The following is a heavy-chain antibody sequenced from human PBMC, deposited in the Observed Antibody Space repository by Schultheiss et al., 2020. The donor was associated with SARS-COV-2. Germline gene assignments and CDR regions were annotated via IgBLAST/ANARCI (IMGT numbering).Heavy chain of an antibody. Sequence: SETLSLTCAVYGGSFSGYYWSWIRQPPGKGLEWIGEINHSGSTNYNPSLKSRVTISVDTSKNQFSLKLSSVTAADTAVYYCARAGTYCSSTSCYSTQIYYFDYWGQGTLVTVSS. D-gene: IGHD2-2*01. CDR3: ARAGTYCSSTSCYSTQIYYFDY. CDR1: GGSFSGYY. V-gene: IGHV4-34*01. CDR2: INHSGST. J-gene: IGHJ4*02.